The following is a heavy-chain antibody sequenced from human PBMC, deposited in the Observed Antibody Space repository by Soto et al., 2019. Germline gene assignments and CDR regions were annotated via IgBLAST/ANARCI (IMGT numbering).Heavy chain of an antibody. D-gene: IGHD3-16*02. CDR3: ARDLSGPLDS. CDR2: LWYDGTNK. CDR1: GFTFSNYG. Sequence: QVQLVESGGGVVQPGRSLRLSCAASGFTFSNYGMHWVRQAPGKGLEWVALLWYDGTNKFYADSVKGRFTVSRDNSKKTVFLQMNSLRAEDTGVYYCARDLSGPLDSWGQGTPVTVSS. V-gene: IGHV3-33*01. J-gene: IGHJ4*02.